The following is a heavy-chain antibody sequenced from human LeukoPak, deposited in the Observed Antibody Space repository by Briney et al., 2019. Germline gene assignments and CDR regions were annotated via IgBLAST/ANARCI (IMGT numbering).Heavy chain of an antibody. Sequence: SETLSLTCTVSGGSISSSSYYWGWIRQPPGKGLEWIGSIYYSGSTYYNPSLTSRVTISVDTSKNQCPLTLSSVPAADTAVYYCATSSGYYRFDYWGQGTLVTVSS. CDR3: ATSSGYYRFDY. V-gene: IGHV4-39*06. CDR1: GGSISSSSYY. D-gene: IGHD3-22*01. J-gene: IGHJ4*02. CDR2: IYYSGST.